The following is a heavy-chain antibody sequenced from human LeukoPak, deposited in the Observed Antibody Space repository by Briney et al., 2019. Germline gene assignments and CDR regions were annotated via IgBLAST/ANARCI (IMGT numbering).Heavy chain of an antibody. J-gene: IGHJ4*02. D-gene: IGHD3-22*01. CDR1: GFTFSSYS. Sequence: GGSLRLSCAASGFTFSSYSVNWVRQAPGKGLEWVSSISSSSSYIYYADSVKGRFTISRDNAKNSLYLQMNSLRAEDTAVYYCAREGYYDSSGYSEQYYFDYWGQGTLVTVSS. CDR3: AREGYYDSSGYSEQYYFDY. V-gene: IGHV3-21*01. CDR2: ISSSSSYI.